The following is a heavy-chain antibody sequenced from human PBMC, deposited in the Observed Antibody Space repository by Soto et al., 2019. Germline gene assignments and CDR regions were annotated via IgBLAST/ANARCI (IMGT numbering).Heavy chain of an antibody. V-gene: IGHV4-34*01. CDR3: ARERSYYDILTGPPSYNWFDP. D-gene: IGHD3-9*01. J-gene: IGHJ5*02. CDR1: GGSFSGYY. CDR2: INHSGST. Sequence: SETLSLTCAVYGGSFSGYYWSWIRQPPGKGLEWIGEINHSGSTNYNPSLKSRVTISVDTSKNQFSLKLSSVTAADTAVYYCARERSYYDILTGPPSYNWFDPWGQGTLVTVSS.